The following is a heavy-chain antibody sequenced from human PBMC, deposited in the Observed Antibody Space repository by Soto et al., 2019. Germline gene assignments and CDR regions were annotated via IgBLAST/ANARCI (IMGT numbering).Heavy chain of an antibody. D-gene: IGHD6-19*01. CDR2: IWYDGGNK. J-gene: IGHJ4*02. CDR3: ARDGQWLPRDGLRSSYYFDY. CDR1: GFNFSSYV. Sequence: QVQLVESGGGVVQPGRSLRLSCAASGFNFSSYVMHWVRQAPGKGLEWVAVIWYDGGNKYYADSVKGRFTISSENSKNTLYLQMNSLRAEDTAVYECARDGQWLPRDGLRSSYYFDYWGQGTLVTVSS. V-gene: IGHV3-33*01.